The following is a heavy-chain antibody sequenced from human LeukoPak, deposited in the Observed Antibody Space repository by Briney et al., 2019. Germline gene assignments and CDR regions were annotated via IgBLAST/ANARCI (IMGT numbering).Heavy chain of an antibody. Sequence: PGGSLRLSCAVSGITLSNYGMSWGRQAPGKGREWVAGISDSGGSTNYADSVKGRFTISRDNAKNTLYLQMNSLRAEDTAVHFCAKRGVVIRVILVGFHKEAYYFDSWGQGALVTVSS. V-gene: IGHV3-23*01. CDR3: AKRGVVIRVILVGFHKEAYYFDS. D-gene: IGHD3-22*01. J-gene: IGHJ4*02. CDR2: ISDSGGST. CDR1: GITLSNYG.